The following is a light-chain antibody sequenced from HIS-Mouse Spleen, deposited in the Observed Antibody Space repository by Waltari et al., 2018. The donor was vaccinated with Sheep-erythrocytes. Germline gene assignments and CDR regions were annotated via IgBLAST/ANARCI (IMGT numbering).Light chain of an antibody. V-gene: IGLV2-11*01. CDR3: CSYAGSYNHV. CDR2: DVS. CDR1: SSDVGGYNY. Sequence: QSALTQPRSVSGSPGQSVTISCTGTSSDVGGYNYVSWYQQHPGKAPKRMISDVSKRPSGVPDRFSGSKSGNTASLTISGLQAEDEADYYCCSYAGSYNHVFATGTKVTVL. J-gene: IGLJ1*01.